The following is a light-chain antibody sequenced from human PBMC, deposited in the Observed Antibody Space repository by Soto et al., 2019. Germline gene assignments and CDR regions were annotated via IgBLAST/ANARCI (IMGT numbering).Light chain of an antibody. V-gene: IGKV3-20*01. Sequence: EIVLTQSPGTLSLSPGERATLSCRASQSVSSIYLAWYQQKPGQAPRLLIYGASSRATGIPDRFSGSGSGTDFTLTISRLEPEYFAVYYCQHYDYTFGRGTKLEIK. CDR1: QSVSSIY. CDR3: QHYDYT. J-gene: IGKJ2*01. CDR2: GAS.